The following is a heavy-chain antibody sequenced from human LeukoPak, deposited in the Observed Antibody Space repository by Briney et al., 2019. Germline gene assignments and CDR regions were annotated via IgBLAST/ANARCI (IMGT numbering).Heavy chain of an antibody. J-gene: IGHJ4*02. D-gene: IGHD2-15*01. Sequence: ASVKVSCKASGYTFTGYYMHWVRQAPGQGLEWMGWINPNSGGTNYAQKFQGWVTMTRDTSISTAYMELSRLRSDDTAVYYCARDNCSGGSCYSNFDYWGQGTLVTVPS. CDR1: GYTFTGYY. CDR2: INPNSGGT. CDR3: ARDNCSGGSCYSNFDY. V-gene: IGHV1-2*04.